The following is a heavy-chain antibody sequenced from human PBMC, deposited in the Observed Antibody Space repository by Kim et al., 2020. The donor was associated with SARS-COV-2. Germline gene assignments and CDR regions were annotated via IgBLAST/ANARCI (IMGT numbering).Heavy chain of an antibody. Sequence: SETLSLTCTVSGFSISSYYWSWIRQPPGKGLEWIGYIYYSGSTNYNPSPKSRVTISVDTSKNQTSLKQSSVTAADTAVYYCSSLWFGESWFDPWGQGTLV. CDR1: GFSISSYY. D-gene: IGHD3-10*01. V-gene: IGHV4-59*13. CDR2: IYYSGST. J-gene: IGHJ5*02. CDR3: SSLWFGESWFDP.